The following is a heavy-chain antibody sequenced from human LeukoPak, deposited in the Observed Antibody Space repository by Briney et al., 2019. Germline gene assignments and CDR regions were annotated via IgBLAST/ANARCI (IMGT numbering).Heavy chain of an antibody. D-gene: IGHD2-2*01. CDR1: GYSLTSYW. V-gene: IGHV5-51*01. CDR3: ASQGGYCSDTSCYAH. CDR2: IYLGDSDT. J-gene: IGHJ4*02. Sequence: GESLKISCELSGYSLTSYWIAWVRQMPGKGLEWMGIIYLGDSDTRYSPSFQGQVTISADKSISTAYLQWSSLKASDTAMYYCASQGGYCSDTSCYAHWGQGTLVTVSS.